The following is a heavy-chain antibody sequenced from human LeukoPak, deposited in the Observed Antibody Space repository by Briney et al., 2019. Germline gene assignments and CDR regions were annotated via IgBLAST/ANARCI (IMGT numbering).Heavy chain of an antibody. CDR1: GGSISSYY. V-gene: IGHV4-59*08. Sequence: SETLSPTCTVSGGSISSYYWSWIRQPPGKGLEWIGYVYYSGSTNYNPSLKSRVTISVDTSKNQFSLKLSSVTAADTAVYYCARPSGSYSPGANAFDIWGQGTMVTVSS. CDR3: ARPSGSYSPGANAFDI. J-gene: IGHJ3*02. CDR2: VYYSGST. D-gene: IGHD1-26*01.